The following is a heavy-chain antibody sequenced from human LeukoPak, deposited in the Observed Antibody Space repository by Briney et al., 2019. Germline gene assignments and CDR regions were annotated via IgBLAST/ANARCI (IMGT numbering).Heavy chain of an antibody. J-gene: IGHJ3*02. V-gene: IGHV3-30*03. CDR1: GFTFSSYG. CDR2: ISYDGSNK. CDR3: ARDALTTADAFDI. D-gene: IGHD4/OR15-4a*01. Sequence: PGGSLRLSCAASGFTFSSYGMHWVRQAPGKGLEWVAVISYDGSNKYYADSVKGRFTISRDNSKNTLYLQMNSLRAEDTAVYYCARDALTTADAFDIWGQGTMVTVSS.